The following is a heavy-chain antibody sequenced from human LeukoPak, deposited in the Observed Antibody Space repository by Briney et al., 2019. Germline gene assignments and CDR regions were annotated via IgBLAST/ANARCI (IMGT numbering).Heavy chain of an antibody. D-gene: IGHD1-7*01. V-gene: IGHV3-23*01. CDR2: ISGSGGST. Sequence: GGSLRLPCAASGFTLSSFAMNWVRQAPGKGLEWVSAISGSGGSTFYADSVKGRFTISRDNSENTLYLQMNSLRAEDTAVYYCVKRTVNYPFDFWGQGTLLTVSS. J-gene: IGHJ4*02. CDR1: GFTLSSFA. CDR3: VKRTVNYPFDF.